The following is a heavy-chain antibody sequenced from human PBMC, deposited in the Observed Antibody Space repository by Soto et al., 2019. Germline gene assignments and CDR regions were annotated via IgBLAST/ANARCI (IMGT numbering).Heavy chain of an antibody. CDR2: IYPGDSDT. D-gene: IGHD1-1*01. V-gene: IGHV5-51*01. CDR1: GYRFSSHW. Sequence: PWDSLKLSCHGSGYRFSSHWIVWVRPMPGKGLEWMASIYPGDSDTRYSPSFEGQVTISADESITTAYLQWDSLKASDTAIYYCVVQQKLPWVNAWGQGTLVTVSS. CDR3: VVQQKLPWVNA. J-gene: IGHJ5*02.